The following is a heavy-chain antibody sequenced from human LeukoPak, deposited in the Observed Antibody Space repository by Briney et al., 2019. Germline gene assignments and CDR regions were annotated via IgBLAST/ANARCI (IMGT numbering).Heavy chain of an antibody. D-gene: IGHD3-22*01. CDR1: GFTFSNAW. CDR3: TTEGITMIGYYGMDV. J-gene: IGHJ6*02. Sequence: PGGSLRLSCAASGFTFSNAWMSWVRQAPGKGLEWVGRTKSKTDGGTTDYAAPVKGRFTISRDDSKNTLYLQMNSLKTEDTAVYYCTTEGITMIGYYGMDVWGQGTTVTVSS. CDR2: TKSKTDGGTT. V-gene: IGHV3-15*01.